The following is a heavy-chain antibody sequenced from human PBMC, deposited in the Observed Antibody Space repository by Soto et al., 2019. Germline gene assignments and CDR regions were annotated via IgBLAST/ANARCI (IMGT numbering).Heavy chain of an antibody. CDR1: GFNFGGSW. Sequence: PAESLKISCKASGFNFGGSWIGWVRQMPGKGLEWMGIIYPGDSDTRYSPSFQGQVTISADKSISTAYLQWRSLKPSDTAIYYCARRTLVTTRYFQHWGQGTQVTVSS. V-gene: IGHV5-51*01. CDR2: IYPGDSDT. J-gene: IGHJ1*01. CDR3: ARRTLVTTRYFQH. D-gene: IGHD4-4*01.